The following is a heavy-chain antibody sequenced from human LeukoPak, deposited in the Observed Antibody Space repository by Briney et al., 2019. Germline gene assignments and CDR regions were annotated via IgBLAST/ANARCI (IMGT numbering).Heavy chain of an antibody. CDR2: IHYNGSS. Sequence: SETLSLTCTVSGGPISSYYWSWIRQPPGKGLEWIGYIHYNGSSKYNPSLKSRVTMSTDMSRSQFSLKLSSVTAADTAVYFCARDTRAYDRSAYYYFDYWGQGTLVTVSS. CDR1: GGPISSYY. CDR3: ARDTRAYDRSAYYYFDY. J-gene: IGHJ4*02. V-gene: IGHV4-59*01. D-gene: IGHD3-22*01.